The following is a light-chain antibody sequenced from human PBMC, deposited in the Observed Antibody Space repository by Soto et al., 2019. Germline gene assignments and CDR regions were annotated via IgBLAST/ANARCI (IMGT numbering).Light chain of an antibody. J-gene: IGLJ1*01. CDR3: VSFTTSRSYV. V-gene: IGLV2-14*03. CDR1: SSDVGAYIF. Sequence: QSVLTQPASVSGSPGQSITISCTGTSSDVGAYIFVSWYQQHPGKAPKLMIYDIINRPSGVSNRFSGSKSGNTASLTISGLQAEDEADYYCVSFTTSRSYVFGTGTKSPS. CDR2: DII.